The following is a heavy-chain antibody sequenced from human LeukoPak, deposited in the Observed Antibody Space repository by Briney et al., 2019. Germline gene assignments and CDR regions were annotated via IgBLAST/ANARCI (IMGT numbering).Heavy chain of an antibody. D-gene: IGHD6-19*01. CDR3: ARGYQAVAGYYYYYYGMDV. CDR1: GYTFTGDY. V-gene: IGHV1-2*02. J-gene: IGHJ6*02. Sequence: GASVKVSCKASGYTFTGDYMHWVRQAPGQGLEWMGWINPNSGGTNYAQKFQGRVTMTRDTSTSTVYMELSSLRSEDTAVYYCARGYQAVAGYYYYYYGMDVWGQGTTVTVSS. CDR2: INPNSGGT.